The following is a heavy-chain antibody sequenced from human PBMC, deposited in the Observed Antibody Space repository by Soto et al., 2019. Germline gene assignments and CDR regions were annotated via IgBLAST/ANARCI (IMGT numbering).Heavy chain of an antibody. CDR2: IDYRGST. CDR3: TRVQVEDSSGYWFDY. J-gene: IGHJ4*02. CDR1: DYSINSDYY. Sequence: PSETLSLTCAVSDYSINSDYYWGWIRQPPGKGLEWIGNIDYRGSTYYNPSLKSRITISVDTSKNHFSLKLTSVTAADTAVYYCTRVQVEDSSGYWFDYWGQGTLVTVSS. V-gene: IGHV4-38-2*01. D-gene: IGHD3-22*01.